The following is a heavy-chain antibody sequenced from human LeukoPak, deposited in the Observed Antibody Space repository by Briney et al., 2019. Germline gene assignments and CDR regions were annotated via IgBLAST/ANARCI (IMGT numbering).Heavy chain of an antibody. CDR2: IYSGGST. V-gene: IGHV3-66*01. Sequence: SGGSLRLSCAASGFTVSSNYMNWVRQAPGKGLQWVSVIYSGGSTYYTDSVKGRFTISRDNSKNTVYLQMNSLRVEDTAVYYCARKPCLDYWGQGTLVTVSS. CDR1: GFTVSSNY. J-gene: IGHJ4*02. CDR3: ARKPCLDY.